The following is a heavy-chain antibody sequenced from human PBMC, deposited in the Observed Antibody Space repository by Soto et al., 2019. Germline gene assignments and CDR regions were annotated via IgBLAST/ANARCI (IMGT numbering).Heavy chain of an antibody. CDR3: ARKDKSGYFNWFDP. CDR1: GYKFTSSW. CDR2: IFPSDSDT. D-gene: IGHD3-22*01. V-gene: IGHV5-51*01. J-gene: IGHJ5*02. Sequence: GESLKISCRTSGYKFTSSWIAWVRQKPGKGLEWMGIIFPSDSDTRYSPSFQGQVTISADRSTSTVFLQWASLKASDTAVYFCARKDKSGYFNWFDPWGQGTLVT.